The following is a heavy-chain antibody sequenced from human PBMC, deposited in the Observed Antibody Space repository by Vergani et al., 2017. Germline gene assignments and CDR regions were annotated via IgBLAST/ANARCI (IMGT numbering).Heavy chain of an antibody. CDR2: IKSKTDGGTT. Sequence: EVQLLESGGGLVQPGGSLRLSCAASGFTFSSYAMSWVRQAPGKGLEWVGRIKSKTDGGTTDYAAPVKGRFTISRDDSKNTLYLQMNSLKTEDTAVYYCTTELWELGDIWGQGTMVTVSS. V-gene: IGHV3-15*01. J-gene: IGHJ3*02. D-gene: IGHD1-26*01. CDR3: TTELWELGDI. CDR1: GFTFSSYA.